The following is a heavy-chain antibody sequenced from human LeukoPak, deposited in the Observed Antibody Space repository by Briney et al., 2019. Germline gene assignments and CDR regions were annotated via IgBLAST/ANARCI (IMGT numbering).Heavy chain of an antibody. CDR2: IKQDGSEK. D-gene: IGHD1-7*01. CDR1: GFTFSSYW. CDR3: ARDLLSGTGL. J-gene: IGHJ4*02. Sequence: PGGSLRLSCAAPGFTFSSYWMSWVRQAPGKGLEWVANIKQDGSEKYYVDSVKGRFTISRDNAKNSLYLQMNSLRAEDTDVYYCARDLLSGTGLWGQGTLVTVSS. V-gene: IGHV3-7*01.